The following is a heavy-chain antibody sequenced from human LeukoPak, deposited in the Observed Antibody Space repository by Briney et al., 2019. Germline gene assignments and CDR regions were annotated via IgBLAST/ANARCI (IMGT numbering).Heavy chain of an antibody. D-gene: IGHD6-19*01. Sequence: GGSLRLPCAASGFTFSSYGMHWVRQAPGKGLEWVAVISYDGSNKYYADSVKGRFTISRDNSKNTLYLQMNSLRAEDTAVYYCAKDLGGQWLPTYYFDYWGQGTLVTVSS. CDR1: GFTFSSYG. CDR2: ISYDGSNK. CDR3: AKDLGGQWLPTYYFDY. J-gene: IGHJ4*02. V-gene: IGHV3-30*18.